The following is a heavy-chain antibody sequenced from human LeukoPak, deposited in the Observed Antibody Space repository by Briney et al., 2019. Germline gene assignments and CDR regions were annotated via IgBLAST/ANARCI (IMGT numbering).Heavy chain of an antibody. D-gene: IGHD3-16*02. V-gene: IGHV1-24*01. Sequence: GASVKVCCKVSGYTLTELSMHWVRQAPGKGLEWMGGFDPEDGETIYAQKFQGRVTMTEDTSTDTAYMELSSLRSEDTAVYYCATGRHYDYVWGSYRPLFDYWGQGTLVTVSS. CDR2: FDPEDGET. CDR3: ATGRHYDYVWGSYRPLFDY. CDR1: GYTLTELS. J-gene: IGHJ4*02.